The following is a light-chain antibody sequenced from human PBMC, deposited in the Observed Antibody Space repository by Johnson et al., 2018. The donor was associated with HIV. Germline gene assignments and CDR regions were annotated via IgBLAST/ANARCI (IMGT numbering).Light chain of an antibody. V-gene: IGLV1-51*02. CDR1: SSNIGNNY. Sequence: QSVLTQPPSVSAAPGQKVTISCSGSSSNIGNNYVSWYQQLPGTAPKLLIYENTKRPSGIPDRFSGSKSGTSATLGITGLQTGDEADYYCGTWDTSLSAGCVFGTGTKVTVL. CDR2: ENT. J-gene: IGLJ1*01. CDR3: GTWDTSLSAGCV.